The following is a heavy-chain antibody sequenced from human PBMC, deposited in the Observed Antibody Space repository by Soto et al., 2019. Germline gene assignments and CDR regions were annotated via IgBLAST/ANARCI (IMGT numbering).Heavy chain of an antibody. CDR2: IYYSGGT. V-gene: IGHV4-61*08. CDR3: TREQSDDNYFDP. D-gene: IGHD6-19*01. J-gene: IGHJ5*02. CDR1: GAARSRGGYF. Sequence: LFLTCPGSGAARSRGGYFYTWVRQPPGKGLEWLGYIYYSGGTNYNPSLKSRVTISLDKSKSQFSLRLISVTAADTAVYYCTREQSDDNYFDPWGQGTLVTVYS.